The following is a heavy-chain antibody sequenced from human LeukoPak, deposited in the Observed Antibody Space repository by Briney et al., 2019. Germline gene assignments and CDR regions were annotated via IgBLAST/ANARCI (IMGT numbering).Heavy chain of an antibody. Sequence: TSGTLSLTCAVYGGSLSGYYWSWIRQPPGKGLEWIGEINHSGSTNYNPSLKSRVTISVDTSKNQFSLKLSSVTAADTAVYYCASRARYYGSGSYYNYYYYMDVWGKGTTVTVSS. CDR3: ASRARYYGSGSYYNYYYYMDV. CDR1: GGSLSGYY. J-gene: IGHJ6*03. D-gene: IGHD3-10*01. V-gene: IGHV4-34*01. CDR2: INHSGST.